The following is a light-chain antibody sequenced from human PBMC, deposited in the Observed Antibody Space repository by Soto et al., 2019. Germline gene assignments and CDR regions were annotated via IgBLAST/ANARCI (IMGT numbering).Light chain of an antibody. V-gene: IGLV2-14*01. CDR2: EVT. CDR3: TSYTSSTTYVV. J-gene: IGLJ2*01. Sequence: QSALTQPASVSGSPGQSITVSFTGTSSDVGGYDYVSWYQQYPGKAPKLIIYEVTNRPSGVATRFSGSKSGNTASLTISGLQAEDEATYYCTSYTSSTTYVVFGGGTKLTVL. CDR1: SSDVGGYDY.